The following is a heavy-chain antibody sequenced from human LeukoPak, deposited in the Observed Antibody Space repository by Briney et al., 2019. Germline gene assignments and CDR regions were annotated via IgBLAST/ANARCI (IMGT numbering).Heavy chain of an antibody. CDR2: ISASGTSI. D-gene: IGHD2-2*01. CDR1: GFSFSDYY. CDR3: ARHCTRASCYSFDY. V-gene: IGHV3-11*04. J-gene: IGHJ4*02. Sequence: GGSLRFSCATSGFSFSDYYMSWIRRAPGKGLECVSFISASGTSISYADSVKGRFTISRDNAKNSLYLQMNSLRPEDTAVYYCARHCTRASCYSFDYWGQGTLVTISS.